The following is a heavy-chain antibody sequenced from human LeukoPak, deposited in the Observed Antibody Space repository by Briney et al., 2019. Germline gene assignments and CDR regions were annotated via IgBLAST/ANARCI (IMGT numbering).Heavy chain of an antibody. CDR3: AKALLYIPAAIGGVFDC. D-gene: IGHD2-2*02. Sequence: GGSLRLSCAASGFTFSRYGMHWVRQAPGKGLEWVAFIRYDGGNKYYADSVKGRFTISRDNSKNTLYLQMDSLRAEDTAVFYCAKALLYIPAAIGGVFDCWGQGTLVTVSS. CDR2: IRYDGGNK. V-gene: IGHV3-30*02. CDR1: GFTFSRYG. J-gene: IGHJ4*02.